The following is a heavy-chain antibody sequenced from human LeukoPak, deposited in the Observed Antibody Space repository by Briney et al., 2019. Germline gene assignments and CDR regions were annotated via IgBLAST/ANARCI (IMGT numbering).Heavy chain of an antibody. V-gene: IGHV4-59*01. CDR3: ARVSYSSGIYYYYGMDV. J-gene: IGHJ6*02. D-gene: IGHD6-19*01. CDR2: IYYSGST. Sequence: PPETLSLTCTVSGGSINSYYWSWIRQPPGKGLEWIGYIYYSGSTNYNPSLKSRVTISVDTSKSQFSLRLSSVTAADTAVYYCARVSYSSGIYYYYGMDVWGQGTTVTVSS. CDR1: GGSINSYY.